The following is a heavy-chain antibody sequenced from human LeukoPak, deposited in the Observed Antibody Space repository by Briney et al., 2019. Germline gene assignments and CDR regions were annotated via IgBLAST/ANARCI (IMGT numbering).Heavy chain of an antibody. CDR1: GGSISSYY. CDR3: ARAQWYYDGTNYSPSGFDG. CDR2: NHYGGSA. J-gene: IGHJ4*02. D-gene: IGHD3-22*01. Sequence: SETLSLTCTVSGGSISSYYWSWIRQPPGKGLEWIGYNHYGGSANYNPSLKSRVTISVDTSKNQFSLKVRSVTAADTAVYYCARAQWYYDGTNYSPSGFDGWGQGTLVTVSS. V-gene: IGHV4-59*01.